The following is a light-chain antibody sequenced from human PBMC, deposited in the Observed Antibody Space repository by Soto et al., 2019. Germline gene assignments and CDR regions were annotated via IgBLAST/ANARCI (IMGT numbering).Light chain of an antibody. V-gene: IGKV3-20*01. J-gene: IGKJ1*01. CDR3: QQYGSSPWT. Sequence: EIVLTQSPGTLSLSPGERATLFCRASQSVSNSDLAWYQQKPGQAPRLLIYGASSRATGIPDRFSGSGSGTDFTLTLTRLEPDDFAVYYCQQYGSSPWTYGKGTKWEIK. CDR2: GAS. CDR1: QSVSNSD.